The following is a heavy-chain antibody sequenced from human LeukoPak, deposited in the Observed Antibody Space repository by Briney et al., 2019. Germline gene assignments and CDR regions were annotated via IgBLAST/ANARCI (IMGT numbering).Heavy chain of an antibody. J-gene: IGHJ3*02. CDR2: IYYSGST. Sequence: SETLSLTCTVSGGSISSGGYYWGWIRQPPGKGLEWIGSIYYSGSTYYNPSLKSRVTISVDTSKNQFSLKLSSVTAADTAVYYCARAYGDYDAFDIWGQGTMVTVSS. V-gene: IGHV4-39*01. CDR3: ARAYGDYDAFDI. D-gene: IGHD4-17*01. CDR1: GGSISSGGYY.